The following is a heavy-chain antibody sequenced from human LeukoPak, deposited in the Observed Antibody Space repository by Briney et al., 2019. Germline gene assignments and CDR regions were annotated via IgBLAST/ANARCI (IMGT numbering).Heavy chain of an antibody. Sequence: PGGSLRLSCAASGFTFSYFAMHWVRQAPGKGLEHVSAISSDGTTTHYANSVKGRFTISRDNSKNTLYLQMGSLRADDMAVYYCARSLGATAYWGQGTLVTVSS. D-gene: IGHD1-26*01. CDR2: ISSDGTTT. V-gene: IGHV3-64*01. CDR3: ARSLGATAY. J-gene: IGHJ4*02. CDR1: GFTFSYFA.